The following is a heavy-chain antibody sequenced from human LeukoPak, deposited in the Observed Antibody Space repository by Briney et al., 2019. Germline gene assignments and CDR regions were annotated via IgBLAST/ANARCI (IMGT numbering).Heavy chain of an antibody. J-gene: IGHJ5*02. CDR1: GYRFIGYY. Sequence: EASVKVSCKASGYRFIGYYIHWVRQAPGQGLEWMGWMNPNSGNTGYAQKLQGRVTMTRNTSISTAYMELSSLRSEDTAVYYCARDVDEEKSTPWFDPWGQGTLVTVSS. V-gene: IGHV1-8*02. CDR3: ARDVDEEKSTPWFDP. CDR2: MNPNSGNT.